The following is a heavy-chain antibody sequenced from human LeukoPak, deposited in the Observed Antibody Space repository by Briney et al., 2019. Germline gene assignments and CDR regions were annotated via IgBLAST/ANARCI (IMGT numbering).Heavy chain of an antibody. D-gene: IGHD7-27*01. Sequence: GGSLRLSCAASGFTFSSYGMHWVRQASGKGLEWVAFIRYDGSNKYYADSVKGRFTISRDNSKNTLYLQMNSLRAEDTAVYYCAKDQGNWGSFDYWGQGTLVTVSS. J-gene: IGHJ4*02. CDR2: IRYDGSNK. CDR1: GFTFSSYG. V-gene: IGHV3-30*02. CDR3: AKDQGNWGSFDY.